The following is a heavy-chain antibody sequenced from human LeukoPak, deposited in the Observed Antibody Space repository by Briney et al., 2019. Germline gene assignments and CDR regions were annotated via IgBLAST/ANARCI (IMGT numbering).Heavy chain of an antibody. CDR3: ARGGAAATGVDY. CDR1: GYTFTSYD. D-gene: IGHD2-15*01. CDR2: MNPNSGNT. Sequence: ASVKVSCKASGYTFTSYDINWVRQATGQGLEWMGWMNPNSGNTGYAQKFQGRATMTRNTSISTAYMELSSLRSEDTAVYYCARGGAAATGVDYWGQGTVVTVSS. V-gene: IGHV1-8*01. J-gene: IGHJ4*02.